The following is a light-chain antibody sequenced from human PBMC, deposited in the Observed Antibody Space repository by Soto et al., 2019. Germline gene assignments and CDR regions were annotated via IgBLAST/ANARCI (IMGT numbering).Light chain of an antibody. CDR3: QQYGSSPVT. V-gene: IGKV3-20*01. Sequence: EIVLTQSPGTLSLSPGERATLSCRASQSVSSSYLAWYQQKPGQAPRLLIFGASNRATGIPDRFSGSGSGTGFTLTISRLEPEDFAVYYCQQYGSSPVTFGQGTKVEIK. CDR2: GAS. J-gene: IGKJ1*01. CDR1: QSVSSSY.